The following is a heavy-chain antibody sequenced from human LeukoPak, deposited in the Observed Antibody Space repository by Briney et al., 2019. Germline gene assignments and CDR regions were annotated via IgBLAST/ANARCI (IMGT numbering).Heavy chain of an antibody. CDR3: AREGYYDSSGYYSRYYYYGMDV. CDR2: ISSSSSYI. J-gene: IGHJ6*02. CDR1: GFTFSSYS. V-gene: IGHV3-21*01. D-gene: IGHD3-22*01. Sequence: GGSLRLSCAASGFTFSSYSMNWVRQAPGKGLEWVSSISSSSSYIYYADSVKGRFTISRDNAKNSLYLQMNSLRAEDTAVYYCAREGYYDSSGYYSRYYYYGMDVWGQGTTVTVSS.